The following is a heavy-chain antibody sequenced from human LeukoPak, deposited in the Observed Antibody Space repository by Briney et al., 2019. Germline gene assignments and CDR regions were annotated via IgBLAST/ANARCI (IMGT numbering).Heavy chain of an antibody. V-gene: IGHV4-59*01. CDR3: ASSKTNGDSSGWYAWFDP. Sequence: PSETLSLTCTVSGGSINSYYWSWIRQPPGKGLEWIGYIYYSGYTNYNPSLKSRVTISVDTSKNQFSLKLSSVTAADTAVYYCASSKTNGDSSGWYAWFDPWGQGTLVTVSS. J-gene: IGHJ5*02. CDR2: IYYSGYT. CDR1: GGSINSYY. D-gene: IGHD6-19*01.